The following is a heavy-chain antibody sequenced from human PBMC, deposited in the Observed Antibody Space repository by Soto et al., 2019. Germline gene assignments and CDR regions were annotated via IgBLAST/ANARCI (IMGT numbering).Heavy chain of an antibody. CDR3: AREGYRSSTSCYSAFDY. D-gene: IGHD2-2*01. CDR2: ISAYNGNT. Sequence: GASVKVSCKASGYTFISYGISWVRQAPGQGLEWVGWISAYNGNTNYAQKLQGRVTMTTDTSTSTAYMELRSLRSDDTAVYYCAREGYRSSTSCYSAFDYWGLGTLVTVSS. V-gene: IGHV1-18*04. J-gene: IGHJ4*02. CDR1: GYTFISYG.